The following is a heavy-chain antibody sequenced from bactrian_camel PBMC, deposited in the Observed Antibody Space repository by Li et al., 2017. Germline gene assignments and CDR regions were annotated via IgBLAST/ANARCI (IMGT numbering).Heavy chain of an antibody. D-gene: IGHD7*01. CDR3: VRDLLGGDHE. Sequence: QLVESGGGSVQAGGSLRLSCLASGFAFGSSWMYWVRQAPGKGLDWVSALNGGGDYMQHADSVKGRFTISRDNAKNTVYLQMNRLEPKDTAVYYCVRDLLGGDHEWGQGTQVTVS. CDR1: GFAFGSSW. V-gene: IGHV3S25*01. J-gene: IGHJ4*01. CDR2: LNGGGDYM.